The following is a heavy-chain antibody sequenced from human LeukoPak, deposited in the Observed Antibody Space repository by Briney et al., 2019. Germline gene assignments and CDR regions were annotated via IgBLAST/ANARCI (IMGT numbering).Heavy chain of an antibody. J-gene: IGHJ4*02. D-gene: IGHD5-18*01. CDR2: ISYDGSNK. Sequence: PGGSLRLSCAASGFTFSSYAMHWVRQAPGKGLEWVAVISYDGSNKYYADSVKGRFTIPRDNSKNTLYLQMNSLRAEDTAVYYCARGSPIYSYGWAYYFDYWGQGTLVTVSS. CDR1: GFTFSSYA. V-gene: IGHV3-30-3*01. CDR3: ARGSPIYSYGWAYYFDY.